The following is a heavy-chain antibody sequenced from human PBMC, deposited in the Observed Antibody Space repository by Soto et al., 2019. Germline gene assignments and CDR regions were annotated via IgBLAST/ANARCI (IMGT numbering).Heavy chain of an antibody. CDR3: AKERGYSYGLGHDY. V-gene: IGHV1-3*01. Sequence: VASVKVSCKASGYTFTSYAMHWVRQAPGQRLEWMGRINAGNGNTKYSQKFQGRVTITRDTSTSTAYMELSSLRSEDTAVYYCAKERGYSYGLGHDYWGQGTLVTVSS. J-gene: IGHJ4*02. CDR2: INAGNGNT. CDR1: GYTFTSYA. D-gene: IGHD5-18*01.